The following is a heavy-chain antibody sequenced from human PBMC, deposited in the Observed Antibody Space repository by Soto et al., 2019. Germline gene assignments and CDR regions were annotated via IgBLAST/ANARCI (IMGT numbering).Heavy chain of an antibody. J-gene: IGHJ4*02. D-gene: IGHD3-3*01. CDR3: ARQGDDFWSGYPYYFDY. CDR1: GGTFSSYA. CDR2: IIPIFGTA. V-gene: IGHV1-69*01. Sequence: VQLVQSGAEVKKPGSSVKVSCKASGGTFSSYAISWVRQAPGQGLEWMGGIIPIFGTANYAQKFQGRVTSTAYESTSTAYMELSSLRSEDTAVYYCARQGDDFWSGYPYYFDYWGQGTLVTVSS.